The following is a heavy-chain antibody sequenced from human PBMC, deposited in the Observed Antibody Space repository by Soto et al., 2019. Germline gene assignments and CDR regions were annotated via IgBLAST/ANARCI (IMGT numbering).Heavy chain of an antibody. CDR1: GGSFSGYY. D-gene: IGHD6-13*01. CDR2: INHSGST. J-gene: IGHJ4*02. CDR3: AREKPYSSSWYHDY. Sequence: QVQLQQWGAGLLKPSETLSLTCAVYGGSFSGYYWSWIRQPPGKGLESIGEINHSGSTNYNPSLKSRVTISVDTTTNQFSLKLSSVTAADTAVYYCAREKPYSSSWYHDYWGQGTLVTVSS. V-gene: IGHV4-34*01.